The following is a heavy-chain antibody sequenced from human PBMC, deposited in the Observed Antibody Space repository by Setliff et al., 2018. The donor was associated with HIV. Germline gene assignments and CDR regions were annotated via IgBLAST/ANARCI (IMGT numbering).Heavy chain of an antibody. CDR3: AKQGYSDSLYAFDV. V-gene: IGHV1-2*06. J-gene: IGHJ3*01. CDR1: GYTFTAYY. Sequence: ASVKVSCKPSGYTFTAYYIYWGRQAPGHGLELMGRIHPNTGSTNYLQEFQGRVTITRDTSMSTVYMALTGLTSDDTAVYYCAKQGYSDSLYAFDVWGQGTMVTVSS. D-gene: IGHD1-26*01. CDR2: IHPNTGST.